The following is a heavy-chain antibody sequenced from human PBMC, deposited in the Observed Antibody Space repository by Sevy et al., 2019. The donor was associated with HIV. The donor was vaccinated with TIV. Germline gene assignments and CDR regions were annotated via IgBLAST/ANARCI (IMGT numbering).Heavy chain of an antibody. Sequence: GGSLRLSCAASGFTFSSSGMHWVRQAPGKGLEWVTFIRYDGTTKYYADSVKGRFTISRDNSKSTLYLQMNSLRDEDTGVYFCAKLGSTTLTTSDAFDIWGQGTFVTVSS. CDR3: AKLGSTTLTTSDAFDI. CDR1: GFTFSSSG. V-gene: IGHV3-30*02. J-gene: IGHJ3*02. D-gene: IGHD4-17*01. CDR2: IRYDGTTK.